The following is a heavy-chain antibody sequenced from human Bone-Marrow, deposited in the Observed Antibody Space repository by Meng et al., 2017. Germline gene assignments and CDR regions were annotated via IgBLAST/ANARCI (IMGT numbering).Heavy chain of an antibody. J-gene: IGHJ5*02. CDR3: ARDIRQGGNIWFDP. CDR2: IYYSGTT. V-gene: IGHV4-31*01. Sequence: QVAPQESGPGLVKPSQTLSLTCTVSGGSISSGGYYWSWIRQHPGKGLEWIGYIYYSGTTYYNPSLSSLVTISVDTSKNQFSLNLSSVTAADTAVYYCARDIRQGGNIWFDPWGQGNLVTVSS. D-gene: IGHD3-16*01. CDR1: GGSISSGGYY.